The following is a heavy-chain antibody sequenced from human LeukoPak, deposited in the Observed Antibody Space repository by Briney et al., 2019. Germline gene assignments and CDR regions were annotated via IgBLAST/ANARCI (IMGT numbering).Heavy chain of an antibody. CDR3: ARIPSSSAAPYYDFWSGYSYYMDV. CDR1: GYSISSGYY. V-gene: IGHV4-38-2*02. CDR2: IYHSGST. D-gene: IGHD3-3*01. J-gene: IGHJ6*03. Sequence: PSETLSLTCTVSGYSISSGYYWGWIRQPPGKGLEWIGSIYHSGSTYYNPSLKSRVTISVDTSKNQFSLKLSSVTAADTAVYYCARIPSSSAAPYYDFWSGYSYYMDVWGKGTTVTVSS.